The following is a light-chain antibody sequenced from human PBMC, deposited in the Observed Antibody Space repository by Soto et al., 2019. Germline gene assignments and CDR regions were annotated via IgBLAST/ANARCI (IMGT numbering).Light chain of an antibody. CDR2: AAS. J-gene: IGKJ1*01. CDR1: QSISSY. CDR3: QQSYNTTWT. V-gene: IGKV1-39*01. Sequence: IQMTQSPCSLSASIGDRVTITCGASQSISSYLNWYQQKPGKAPKLLIYAASSLQSGVPSRFSGSGSETDFTLTISSLQPEDFATYSCQQSYNTTWTFGQGTKV.